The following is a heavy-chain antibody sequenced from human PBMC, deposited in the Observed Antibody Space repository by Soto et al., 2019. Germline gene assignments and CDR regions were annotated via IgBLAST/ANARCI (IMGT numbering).Heavy chain of an antibody. CDR1: GDSVSSGNYY. J-gene: IGHJ6*02. CDR3: ARDRGFGMDV. Sequence: QLQLQEPGPGLVKPSQTLSLTSAVSGDSVSSGNYYWNWIRQRPGEGLEWIGYIFSSGSTYYNPSLESRLTISMDTSKKQFSLKLSSVTAADTAVYYCARDRGFGMDVWGQETTVTVSS. V-gene: IGHV4-30-4*01. CDR2: IFSSGST.